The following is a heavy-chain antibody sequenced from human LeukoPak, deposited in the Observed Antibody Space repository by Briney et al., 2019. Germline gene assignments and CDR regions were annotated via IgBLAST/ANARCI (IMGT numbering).Heavy chain of an antibody. Sequence: PSETLSLTCSVSGDSISTYYWSWIRQPPGKVLEWIGYIYYSGNTNYNPSLKSRLTISVDTSKNQFSLELSSVTAADTAVYYCARVGAGSFDYWGQGSLVTVSS. D-gene: IGHD1-26*01. J-gene: IGHJ4*02. CDR3: ARVGAGSFDY. CDR2: IYYSGNT. V-gene: IGHV4-59*01. CDR1: GDSISTYY.